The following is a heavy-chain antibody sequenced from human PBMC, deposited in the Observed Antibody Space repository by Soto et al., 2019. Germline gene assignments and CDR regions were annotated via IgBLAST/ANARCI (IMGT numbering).Heavy chain of an antibody. CDR1: GFTFSSYS. J-gene: IGHJ5*02. Sequence: GGSLRLSCAASGFTFSSYSMNWVRQAPGKGLEWVSPISSSSSYIYYADSVKGRFTISRDNAKNSLYLQMNSLRAEDTAVYYCARDNSNYPAVDWFDPWGQGTLVTVSS. CDR2: ISSSSSYI. CDR3: ARDNSNYPAVDWFDP. V-gene: IGHV3-21*01. D-gene: IGHD4-4*01.